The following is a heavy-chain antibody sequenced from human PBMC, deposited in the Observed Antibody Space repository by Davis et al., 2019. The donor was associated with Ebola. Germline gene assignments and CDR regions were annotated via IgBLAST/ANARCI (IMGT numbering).Heavy chain of an antibody. CDR1: NYTFTTYG. J-gene: IGHJ4*02. CDR3: ARVLRLGELSFHY. D-gene: IGHD3-16*02. Sequence: ASVKVSCKASNYTFTTYGITWVRQAPGQGLEWMGWISTSRGATYYAQKFQGRVTMTSDTSITTAYMELSSLTSDDTAVYYCARVLRLGELSFHYWGQGTLVTVSS. V-gene: IGHV1-18*04. CDR2: ISTSRGAT.